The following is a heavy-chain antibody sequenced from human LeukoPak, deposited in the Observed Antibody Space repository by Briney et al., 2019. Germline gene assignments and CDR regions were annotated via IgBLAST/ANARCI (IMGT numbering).Heavy chain of an antibody. CDR3: ARDPLLWFGELLSRDAFDI. Sequence: ASVKVSCKASGGTFSSYAISWVRQAPGQGLEWMGRIIPILGIANYAQKFQGRVTITADKSTSTAYMELSSLRSEDTAVYYCARDPLLWFGELLSRDAFDIWGQGTMVTVSS. V-gene: IGHV1-69*04. CDR2: IIPILGIA. D-gene: IGHD3-10*01. J-gene: IGHJ3*02. CDR1: GGTFSSYA.